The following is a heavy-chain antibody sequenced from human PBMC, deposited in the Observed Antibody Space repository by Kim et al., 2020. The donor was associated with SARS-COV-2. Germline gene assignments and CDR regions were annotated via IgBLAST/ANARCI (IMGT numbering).Heavy chain of an antibody. CDR2: IIPIFGTA. Sequence: SVKVSCKASGGTFSSYAISWVRQAPGQGLEWMGGIIPIFGTANYAQKFQGRVTITADESTSTAYMELSSLRSEDTAVYYCARALQRFKQLVPAAVDYWGQGTLVTVSS. CDR1: GGTFSSYA. V-gene: IGHV1-69*13. D-gene: IGHD6-13*01. J-gene: IGHJ4*02. CDR3: ARALQRFKQLVPAAVDY.